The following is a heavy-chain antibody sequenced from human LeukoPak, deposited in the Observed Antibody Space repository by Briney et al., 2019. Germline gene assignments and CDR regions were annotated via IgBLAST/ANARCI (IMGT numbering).Heavy chain of an antibody. CDR1: GASISGGSYS. CDR3: ARLGYDSGRVTWFDP. CDR2: ISYGGNT. D-gene: IGHD3-10*01. J-gene: IGHJ5*02. V-gene: IGHV4-39*02. Sequence: SETLSLTCTVSGASISGGSYSWPWIRQPPGWGLEWIVRISYGGNTFCNPSLQSRVTISVDTSRNHFSLNLNSVTAADTAVYYCARLGYDSGRVTWFDPWGQGTLVTVSS.